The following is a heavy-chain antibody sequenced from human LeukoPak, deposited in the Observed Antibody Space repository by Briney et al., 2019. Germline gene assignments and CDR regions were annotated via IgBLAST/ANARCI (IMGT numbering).Heavy chain of an antibody. V-gene: IGHV4-4*07. CDR2: ISTSGTT. J-gene: IGHJ4*02. D-gene: IGHD1-26*01. CDR1: GGSVTTYY. CDR3: AREATVVGATII. Sequence: SETLSLTCTVSGGSVTTYYWSWIRQSAGKGLEWIGHISTSGTTTYDPSLKSRVTMSVDTSKNQFSLKLTSVTAADTAVYYCAREATVVGATIIWGQGTLVTVSS.